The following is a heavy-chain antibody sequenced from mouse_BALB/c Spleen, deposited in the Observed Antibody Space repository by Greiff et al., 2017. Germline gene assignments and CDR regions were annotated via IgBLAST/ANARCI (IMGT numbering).Heavy chain of an antibody. CDR3: ARQALLRPPFDAMDD. D-gene: IGHD1-2*01. Sequence: VQLVESGPDLVAPSQSLSITCTVSGFSLTSYGVHWVRQPPGKGLEWLVVIWSDGSTTYNSALKSRLSISKDNSKSQVFLKMNSLQTDDTAMYYCARQALLRPPFDAMDDWGQGTSVTVSS. J-gene: IGHJ4*01. CDR1: GFSLTSYG. V-gene: IGHV2-6-2*01. CDR2: IWSDGST.